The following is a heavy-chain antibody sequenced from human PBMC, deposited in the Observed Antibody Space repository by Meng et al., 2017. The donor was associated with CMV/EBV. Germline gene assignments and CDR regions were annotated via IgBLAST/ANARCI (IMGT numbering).Heavy chain of an antibody. CDR1: GFIFSRYE. D-gene: IGHD1-26*01. Sequence: GGSLRLSCAASGFIFSRYEMNWVRQAPGKGLEWLSYISSSGSTTYYADSVKGRFTISRDDAKNSLSLQMNSLRAGDTAVYYCARVGDLAHYFDYWGQGTLVTVSS. CDR3: ARVGDLAHYFDY. V-gene: IGHV3-48*03. CDR2: ISSSGSTT. J-gene: IGHJ4*02.